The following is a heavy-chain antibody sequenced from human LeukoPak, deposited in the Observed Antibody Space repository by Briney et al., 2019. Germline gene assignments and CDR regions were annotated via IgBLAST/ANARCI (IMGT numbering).Heavy chain of an antibody. J-gene: IGHJ4*02. CDR1: GYTFTGYY. D-gene: IGHD2-2*01. V-gene: IGHV1-2*02. Sequence: GASVKVSCKASGYTFTGYYMHWVRQAPGQGLEWMGWINPNSGGTNYAQKFQGRVTMTRDTSISTAYMELSRLRSDDTVVYYCARERRDIVVVPAAIFDYWGQGTLVTVSS. CDR2: INPNSGGT. CDR3: ARERRDIVVVPAAIFDY.